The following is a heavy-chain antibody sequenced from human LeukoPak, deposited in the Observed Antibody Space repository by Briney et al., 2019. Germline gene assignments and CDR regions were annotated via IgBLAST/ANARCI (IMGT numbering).Heavy chain of an antibody. CDR1: GFTFSSYG. J-gene: IGHJ4*02. CDR2: IWYDGSNK. Sequence: SGGSLRLSCAASGFTFSSYGMHWVRQAPGKGLEWVAVIWYDGSNKYYADSVKGRFTISRDNSKNTLYLQMNSLRAEDTAVYYCAKPGSGWYYFDYWGQGTLVTVSS. V-gene: IGHV3-33*06. D-gene: IGHD6-19*01. CDR3: AKPGSGWYYFDY.